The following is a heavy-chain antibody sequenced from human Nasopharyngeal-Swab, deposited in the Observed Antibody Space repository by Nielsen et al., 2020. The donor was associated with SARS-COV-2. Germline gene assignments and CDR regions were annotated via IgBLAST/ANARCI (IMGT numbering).Heavy chain of an antibody. D-gene: IGHD3-3*01. CDR1: GFTFSSYW. CDR3: ARSHNDFWSGYLVYDY. V-gene: IGHV3-7*01. J-gene: IGHJ4*02. CDR2: IKQDGSEK. Sequence: LKISCAASGFTFSSYWMSWVRQAPGKGLEWVANIKQDGSEKYYVDSVKGRFTISRDNAKNSLYLQMNSLRAEDTAVYYCARSHNDFWSGYLVYDYWGQGTLVTVSS.